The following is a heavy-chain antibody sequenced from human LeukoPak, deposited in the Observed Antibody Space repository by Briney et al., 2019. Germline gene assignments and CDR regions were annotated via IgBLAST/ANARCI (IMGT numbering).Heavy chain of an antibody. D-gene: IGHD1-26*01. CDR2: ITSEGSST. V-gene: IGHV3-74*01. Sequence: GGSLRLSCTASGFTFSSYLMHWGRQAPRKGLVWVSRITSEGSSTSHADSVKGRFTISRDNAKNTLYLQMNSLRAEDTAVYYCSRGVGATDSWGQGTLVTVSS. CDR3: SRGVGATDS. CDR1: GFTFSSYL. J-gene: IGHJ4*02.